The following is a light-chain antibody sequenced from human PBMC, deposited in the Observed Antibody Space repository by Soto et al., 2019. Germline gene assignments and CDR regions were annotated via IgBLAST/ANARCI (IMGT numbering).Light chain of an antibody. CDR3: QSYDSSLTCVV. J-gene: IGLJ2*01. CDR1: TSNIGAGYG. V-gene: IGLV1-40*01. Sequence: QSVLTQPPSVSGAPGQRVTISCTGSTSNIGAGYGVHWYQHLPGTAPKLLMYGNSIRPSGVPDRFSGSKSGTSASLAITGIQADDEADYYCQSYDSSLTCVVFGGGTKVTVL. CDR2: GNS.